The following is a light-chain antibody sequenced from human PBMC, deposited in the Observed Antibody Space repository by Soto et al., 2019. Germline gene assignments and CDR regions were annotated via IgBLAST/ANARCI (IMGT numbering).Light chain of an antibody. J-gene: IGKJ5*01. V-gene: IGKV1-39*01. CDR1: QDIRNY. Sequence: IQLTHSPSSLSASVGERVTVTFLASQDIRNYLAWYQQKPGKAPKVLIYAASNLESGVPSRFSGSGSGTDFSLTISSLQAGDFATYFCQETFTTPYTFGQGTRLEIK. CDR3: QETFTTPYT. CDR2: AAS.